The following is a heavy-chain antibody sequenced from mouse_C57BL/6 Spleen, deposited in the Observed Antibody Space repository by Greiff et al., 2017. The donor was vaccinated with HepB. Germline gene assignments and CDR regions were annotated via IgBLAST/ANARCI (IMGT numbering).Heavy chain of an antibody. J-gene: IGHJ2*01. D-gene: IGHD1-1*01. CDR1: GYTFTDYE. V-gene: IGHV1-15*01. CDR3: TSYVFDY. CDR2: IDPETGGT. Sequence: VQLVESGAELVRPGASVTLSCKASGYTFTDYEMHWVKQTPVHGLEWIGAIDPETGGTAYNQKFKGKAILTADKSSSTAYMELRSLTSEDSAVYYCTSYVFDYWGQGTTLTVSS.